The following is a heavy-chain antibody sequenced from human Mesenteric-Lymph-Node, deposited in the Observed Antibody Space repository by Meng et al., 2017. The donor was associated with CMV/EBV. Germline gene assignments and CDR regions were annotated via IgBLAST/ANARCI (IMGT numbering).Heavy chain of an antibody. V-gene: IGHV3-7*01. Sequence: GGSLRLSCVASGFTFSSSYMSWIRQAPGKGLEWVANIKHDGSAKASVGSVKGRFTISRENTKNSVYLQMNSLRAEDTAVYYWGRDPHFVALDDWGQGTVVTVSS. CDR3: GRDPHFVALDD. CDR1: GFTFSSSY. D-gene: IGHD3-3*02. CDR2: IKHDGSAK. J-gene: IGHJ4*02.